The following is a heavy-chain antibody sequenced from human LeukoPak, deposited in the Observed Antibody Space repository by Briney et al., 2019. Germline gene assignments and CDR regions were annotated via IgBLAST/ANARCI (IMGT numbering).Heavy chain of an antibody. V-gene: IGHV5-51*01. CDR3: ARHDIAAAGNFDY. CDR1: GYSFTSYW. J-gene: IGHJ4*02. CDR2: IYPGNSDT. Sequence: GESLKVSCKGSGYSFTSYWIGWVRQMPGKGLEGMGIIYPGNSDTRYSPAFQGQVTISADKSISTAYLQWSSLKASDTAMYYCARHDIAAAGNFDYWGQGTLVTVSS. D-gene: IGHD6-13*01.